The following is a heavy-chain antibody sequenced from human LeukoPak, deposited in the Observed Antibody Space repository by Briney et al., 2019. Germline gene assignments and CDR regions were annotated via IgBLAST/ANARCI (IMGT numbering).Heavy chain of an antibody. V-gene: IGHV4-61*02. J-gene: IGHJ5*02. CDR2: IYTSGST. CDR1: GGSISSGSYY. CDR3: ARDLSSTSPIWFDP. D-gene: IGHD2-2*01. Sequence: SQILSLTCTVSGGSISSGSYYWSWIRQPAGKGLEWIGRIYTSGSTNYNPSLKSRVTISVDTSKNQFSLKLSSVTAADTAVYYCARDLSSTSPIWFDPWGQGTLVTVSS.